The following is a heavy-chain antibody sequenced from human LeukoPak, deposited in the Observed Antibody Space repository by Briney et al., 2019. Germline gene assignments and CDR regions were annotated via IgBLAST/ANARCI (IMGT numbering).Heavy chain of an antibody. Sequence: GESLKISCKGSGYSFTSYWIGWVRQMPGKGLEWMGIIYPGDSDTRYSPSFQGQVTISADKSISTAYLQWSSLKASDTAMYYCATRRTYCSSTSCSGHAFDIWGQGAMVTVSS. CDR3: ATRRTYCSSTSCSGHAFDI. V-gene: IGHV5-51*01. D-gene: IGHD2-2*01. CDR1: GYSFTSYW. J-gene: IGHJ3*02. CDR2: IYPGDSDT.